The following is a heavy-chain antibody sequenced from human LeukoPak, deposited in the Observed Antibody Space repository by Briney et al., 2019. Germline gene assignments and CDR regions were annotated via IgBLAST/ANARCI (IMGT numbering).Heavy chain of an antibody. CDR1: GFTFSDYH. CDR2: ISLSSTYT. CDR3: ARGRSGYDFDY. J-gene: IGHJ4*02. V-gene: IGHV3-11*05. Sequence: PGGSLRLSCAASGFTFSDYHMSWIRQAPGKGLEWVSYISLSSTYTNYADSVKGQFTISRDNSKSTLYLQMNSLRTEDTAVYYCARGRSGYDFDYWGQGTLVTVSS. D-gene: IGHD5-12*01.